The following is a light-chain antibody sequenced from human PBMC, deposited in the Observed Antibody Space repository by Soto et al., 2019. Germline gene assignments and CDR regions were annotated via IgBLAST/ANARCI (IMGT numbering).Light chain of an antibody. CDR1: QSVSSS. J-gene: IGKJ1*01. V-gene: IGKV3-15*01. CDR3: QQYVTSSPRT. Sequence: ETVMTQSPVTLSVSPGERATLSCRASQSVSSSLAWYQQKPGQAPRLLIYGVSTRAAGLPARFSGSGSGTEFTLTISSLEPEDFAVYYCQQYVTSSPRTFGQGTKVEIK. CDR2: GVS.